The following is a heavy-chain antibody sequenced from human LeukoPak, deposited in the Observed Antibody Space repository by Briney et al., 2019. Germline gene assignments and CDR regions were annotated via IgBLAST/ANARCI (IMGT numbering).Heavy chain of an antibody. V-gene: IGHV1-46*01. CDR3: ARGIATAGYDY. Sequence: ASVKVSCKASGYTFTSYYLHWVRQAPGQGPEWMGIINPRGGTTSFAQKFQGRVTMTRDTSTSTVYMDLSSLRSDDTAVYYCARGIATAGYDYWGQGTLVTVSS. CDR2: INPRGGTT. D-gene: IGHD6-13*01. J-gene: IGHJ4*02. CDR1: GYTFTSYY.